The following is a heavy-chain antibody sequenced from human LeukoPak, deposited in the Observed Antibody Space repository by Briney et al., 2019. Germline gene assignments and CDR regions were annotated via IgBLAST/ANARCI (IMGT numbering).Heavy chain of an antibody. V-gene: IGHV4-39*07. CDR2: VYYSVGT. D-gene: IGHD2-15*01. CDR3: ARDSRYCSGGNCHLRFDY. J-gene: IGHJ4*02. CDR1: GDSISSSVYY. Sequence: SETLSLTCSVSGDSISSSVYYWGWIRQPPGTGLEWIGSVYYSVGTYYHPSLKTRVTISVDTSKNQFSLRLRSVTAADTAMYYCARDSRYCSGGNCHLRFDYWGQGSLVTVSS.